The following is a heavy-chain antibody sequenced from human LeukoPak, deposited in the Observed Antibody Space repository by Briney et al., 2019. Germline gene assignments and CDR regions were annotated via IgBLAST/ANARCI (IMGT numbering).Heavy chain of an antibody. CDR2: IYNSGST. V-gene: IGHV4-59*11. D-gene: IGHD3-22*01. J-gene: IGHJ4*02. Sequence: PSETLSLTCTVSGGSISSHYWSWLRQPPGKGLEGIGYIYNSGSTNYNPSLNGRLTISIDTSKNQFSLKLTSVTAADTAVYYCARGSFDTSDYNYIGFDYWGQGTLVTVSS. CDR3: ARGSFDTSDYNYIGFDY. CDR1: GGSISSHY.